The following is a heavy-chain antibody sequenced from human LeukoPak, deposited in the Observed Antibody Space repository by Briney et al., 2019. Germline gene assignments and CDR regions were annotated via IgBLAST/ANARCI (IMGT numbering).Heavy chain of an antibody. Sequence: GGSLRLSCAASGFTFSSNDMHWVRQAPGKGLEWVAVIWYDGNNKYYADSVKGRFTISRDNSKNTLFLQMNSLRAGDTAVYYCATDAGHWFDPWGQGTLVTVSS. J-gene: IGHJ5*02. V-gene: IGHV3-33*01. CDR2: IWYDGNNK. CDR1: GFTFSSND. CDR3: ATDAGHWFDP.